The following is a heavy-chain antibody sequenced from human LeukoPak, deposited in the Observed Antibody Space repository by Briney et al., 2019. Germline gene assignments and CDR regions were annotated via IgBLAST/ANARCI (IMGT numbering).Heavy chain of an antibody. D-gene: IGHD2-2*02. J-gene: IGHJ4*02. V-gene: IGHV3-30*18. CDR1: GFTFSSFG. Sequence: GRSLRLSCAASGFTFSSFGMYWVRQAPAMGLEWVADISYDGSNENYGDSVKGRFTIFRDNDKNTLYLQMNSLRAEDTAVYCCAKVPRGRYCSSTSCYTHFDYWGQGTLVTVSS. CDR2: ISYDGSNE. CDR3: AKVPRGRYCSSTSCYTHFDY.